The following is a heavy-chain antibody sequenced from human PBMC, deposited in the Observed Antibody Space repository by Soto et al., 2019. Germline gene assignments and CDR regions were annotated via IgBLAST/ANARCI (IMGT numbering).Heavy chain of an antibody. Sequence: QVQLVESGGGVVQPGRSLRLSCAASGFTFSSYGMHWVRQAPGKGLEWVAVIWYDGSNKYYADSVKGRFIISRDNSKNTLYLQMNSLRAEDTAVYYCARDPEGEFDYWGQGTLVTVCS. CDR3: ARDPEGEFDY. V-gene: IGHV3-33*01. CDR1: GFTFSSYG. D-gene: IGHD3-16*01. CDR2: IWYDGSNK. J-gene: IGHJ4*02.